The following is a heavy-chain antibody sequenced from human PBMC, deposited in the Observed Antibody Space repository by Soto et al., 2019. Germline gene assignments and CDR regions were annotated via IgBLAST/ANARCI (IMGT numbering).Heavy chain of an antibody. Sequence: QIQLVQSGPEVKKPGTSVKVSCKASGFSFSSSVVQWVRQARGQRLEWIGWIVVGSGNTNYAQKFQERVTITRDMSTDTAYRELTSLRSEDTAVYYCAARVRVGFHPYYYYYGMDVWGQGTTVTVSS. CDR2: IVVGSGNT. V-gene: IGHV1-58*01. D-gene: IGHD3-10*01. J-gene: IGHJ6*02. CDR1: GFSFSSSV. CDR3: AARVRVGFHPYYYYYGMDV.